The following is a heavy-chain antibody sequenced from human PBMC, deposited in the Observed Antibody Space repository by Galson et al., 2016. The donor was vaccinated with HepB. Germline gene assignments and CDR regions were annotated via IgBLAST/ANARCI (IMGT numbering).Heavy chain of an antibody. CDR3: GRDTAVVGIDY. CDR1: GFTFSTYY. Sequence: SLRLSCAASGFTFSTYYMSWVRQAPGEGLEWVANIKEDGSEKYYVDSVKGRFTISRDNAKNSLYLLMNSLRAEDTAVYYCGRDTAVVGIDYWGQGPLVTVSS. D-gene: IGHD5-18*01. V-gene: IGHV3-7*03. J-gene: IGHJ4*02. CDR2: IKEDGSEK.